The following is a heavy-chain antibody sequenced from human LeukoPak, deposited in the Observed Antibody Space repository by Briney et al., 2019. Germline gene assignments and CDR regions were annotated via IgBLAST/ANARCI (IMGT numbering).Heavy chain of an antibody. CDR3: ARAIGSRI. D-gene: IGHD1-26*01. J-gene: IGHJ6*03. CDR1: GASINTYY. Sequence: SETLSLTCTVSGASINTYYWSCFRQPAGKGLEWIGRIHASGSTYYNPSLKSRVSMSMDMSKNQFSLRLQSVTAADTAVFYCARAIGSRIWGKGTTVIVSS. V-gene: IGHV4-4*07. CDR2: IHASGST.